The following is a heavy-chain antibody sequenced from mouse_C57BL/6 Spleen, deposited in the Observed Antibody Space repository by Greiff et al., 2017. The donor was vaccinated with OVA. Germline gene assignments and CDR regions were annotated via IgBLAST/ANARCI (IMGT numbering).Heavy chain of an antibody. J-gene: IGHJ3*01. CDR3: ARGGYYDSSSAWFDY. V-gene: IGHV1-76*01. Sequence: QVQLKQSGAELVRPGASVKLSCKASGYTFTDYYINWVKQRPGQGLEWIARIYPGSGNTYSNEKFKGKATLTAETSSSTAYMQLSSLTSEDSAVYVCARGGYYDSSSAWFDYWGQGTLVTVSA. D-gene: IGHD1-1*01. CDR1: GYTFTDYY. CDR2: IYPGSGNT.